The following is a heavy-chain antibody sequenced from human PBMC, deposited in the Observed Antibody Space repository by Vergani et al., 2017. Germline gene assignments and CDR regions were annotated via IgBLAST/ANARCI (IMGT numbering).Heavy chain of an antibody. J-gene: IGHJ4*02. V-gene: IGHV3-33*05. Sequence: QVQLVESGGGEVQPGRSLRLSCSAAGFPFSDYGVHWVRQAPGKGLEWVSVISYDGNKKNYADSVKGRFTISRDNSKNTLYLEMNSLRAEDTAVYYCANYLRTTAVDYWGQGTLVTVSS. D-gene: IGHD4-17*01. CDR3: ANYLRTTAVDY. CDR2: ISYDGNKK. CDR1: GFPFSDYG.